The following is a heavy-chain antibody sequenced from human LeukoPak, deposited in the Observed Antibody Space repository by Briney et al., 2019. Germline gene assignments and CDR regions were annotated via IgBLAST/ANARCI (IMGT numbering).Heavy chain of an antibody. V-gene: IGHV3-48*03. CDR2: ISSSGSTI. CDR3: ASNGDSGYYFDY. Sequence: GGSLRLSCAASGFTFSSYEMNWVRQAPGKGLEWVSYISSSGSTIYYADSVKGRFTISRDNAKNSLYLQMSSLRAEDTAVYYCASNGDSGYYFDYWGQGTLVTVSS. CDR1: GFTFSSYE. D-gene: IGHD4-17*01. J-gene: IGHJ4*02.